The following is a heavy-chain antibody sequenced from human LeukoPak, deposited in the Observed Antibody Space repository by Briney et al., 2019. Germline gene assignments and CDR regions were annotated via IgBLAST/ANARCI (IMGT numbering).Heavy chain of an antibody. CDR1: GGSISSYY. V-gene: IGHV4-59*08. CDR2: IDYSGST. J-gene: IGHJ4*02. CDR3: ARPSDYFDY. Sequence: SETLSLTCTVSGGSISSYYWTWIRQPPGKGLEWIGNIDYSGSTNYSPSLKSRVTISVDTSKNQFSLKLSSVTAADTAVYYCARPSDYFDYWGQGTRVTVSS.